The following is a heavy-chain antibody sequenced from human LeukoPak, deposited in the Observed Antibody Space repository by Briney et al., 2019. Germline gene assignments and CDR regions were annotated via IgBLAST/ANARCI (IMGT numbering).Heavy chain of an antibody. CDR1: GYTFTSYD. J-gene: IGHJ6*03. CDR2: MNPNSGNT. CDR3: ARVVAIVGADYYYYYMDV. D-gene: IGHD1-26*01. V-gene: IGHV1-8*01. Sequence: GASVKVSCKASGYTFTSYDINWVRQATGQGLEWMGWMNPNSGNTGYAQKFQGRVTMTRNTSISTAYMGLSSLRSEDTAVYYCARVVAIVGADYYYYYMDVWGKGTTVTVSS.